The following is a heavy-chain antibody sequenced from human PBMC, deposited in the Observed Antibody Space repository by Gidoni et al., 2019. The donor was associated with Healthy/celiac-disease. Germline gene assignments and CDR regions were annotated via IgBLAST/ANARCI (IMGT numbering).Heavy chain of an antibody. CDR2: IIPIFGTA. D-gene: IGHD3-22*01. CDR3: ARGRYYYDSSGYYRFDY. Sequence: VKVSCKASGGPFSSYAISWVRQAPGQGLEWIGGIIPIFGTANYAQKFQGRVTITADESTSTAYMELSSLRSEDTAVYYCARGRYYYDSSGYYRFDYWGQGTLVTVSS. V-gene: IGHV1-69*01. J-gene: IGHJ4*02. CDR1: GGPFSSYA.